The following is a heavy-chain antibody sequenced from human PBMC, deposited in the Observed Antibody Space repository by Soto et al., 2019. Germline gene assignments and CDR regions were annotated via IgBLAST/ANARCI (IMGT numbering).Heavy chain of an antibody. CDR2: IKQDGSEK. V-gene: IGHV3-7*01. D-gene: IGHD6-6*01. CDR1: GFTFSSYW. Sequence: GGSLRLSCAASGFTFSSYWMSWVRQAPGKGLEWVANIKQDGSEKYYVDSVKGRFTISRDNAKNSLYLQMNSLRAEDTAVYYCHLSSPGGAYYYYYMDVWGKGTTVTVSS. J-gene: IGHJ6*03. CDR3: HLSSPGGAYYYYYMDV.